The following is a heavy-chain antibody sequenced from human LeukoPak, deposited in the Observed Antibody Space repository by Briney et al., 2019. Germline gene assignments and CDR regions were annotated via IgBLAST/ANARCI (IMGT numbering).Heavy chain of an antibody. V-gene: IGHV1-2*02. CDR3: ARSVVIGTPNFDY. CDR1: GYTFTGYY. D-gene: IGHD3-22*01. J-gene: IGHJ4*02. Sequence: ASVKVSCKASGYTFTGYYMHWVRQAPGQGLEWMGWINPNSGGTNYAQKFQGRVTMTRDTPISTAYMELSRLRSDDTAVYYCARSVVIGTPNFDYWGQGTLVTVSS. CDR2: INPNSGGT.